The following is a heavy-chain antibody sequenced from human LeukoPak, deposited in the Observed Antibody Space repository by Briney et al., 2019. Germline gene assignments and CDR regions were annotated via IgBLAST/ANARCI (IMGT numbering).Heavy chain of an antibody. CDR1: GGSISSSSYY. J-gene: IGHJ6*03. CDR2: IYYSGST. CDR3: ARHRYDFWRDYYYMDV. V-gene: IGHV4-39*01. D-gene: IGHD3-3*01. Sequence: PSEALSLTCTVSGGSISSSSYYWGWIRQPPGKGLEWIGSIYYSGSTYYNPSLKSRVTISVDTSKNQFSLKLSSVTAADTAVYYCARHRYDFWRDYYYMDVWGKGTTVTVSS.